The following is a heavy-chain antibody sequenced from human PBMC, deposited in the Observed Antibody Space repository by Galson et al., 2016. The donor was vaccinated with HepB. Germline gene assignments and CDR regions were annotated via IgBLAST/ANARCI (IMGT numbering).Heavy chain of an antibody. CDR2: IIPISVTT. J-gene: IGHJ3*01. CDR3: ARVGGYVWGSYRSPRAFDV. D-gene: IGHD3-16*02. V-gene: IGHV1-69*13. CDR1: GGTFSSHT. Sequence: SVKVSCKASGGTFSSHTISWVRQAPGQGLKWMGGIIPISVTTKYAQKFQGRVTISADESTTTAYMELSSLRSEDTAVYYCARVGGYVWGSYRSPRAFDVWGQGTMVTVSS.